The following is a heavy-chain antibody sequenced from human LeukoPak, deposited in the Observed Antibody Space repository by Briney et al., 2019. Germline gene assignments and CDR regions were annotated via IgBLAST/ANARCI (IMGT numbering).Heavy chain of an antibody. D-gene: IGHD3-22*01. CDR3: ASTGDYYDSSGYYYPNAFDI. J-gene: IGHJ3*02. V-gene: IGHV4-31*03. CDR1: GGSISSGGYY. Sequence: SETLSLTCTVSGGSISSGGYYWSWIRQHPGKGLEWIGYIYYSGSTYYNPSLKSRVTISVDTSKNQFSLKLSSVTAADTAVYYCASTGDYYDSSGYYYPNAFDIWGQGTMVTVSS. CDR2: IYYSGST.